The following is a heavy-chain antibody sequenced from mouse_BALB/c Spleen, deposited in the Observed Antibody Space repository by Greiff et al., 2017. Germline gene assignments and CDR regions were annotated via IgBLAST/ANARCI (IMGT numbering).Heavy chain of an antibody. CDR2: INPSNGRT. D-gene: IGHD3-3*01. CDR3: ARWGTYAMDY. J-gene: IGHJ4*01. Sequence: QVQLQQPGADLVKPGASVKLSCKASGYTFTSYWMHWVKQRPGQGLEWIGEINPSNGRTNYNEKFKSKATLTVDKSSSTAYMQLSSLTSEDSAVYYCARWGTYAMDYWGQGTSVTVSS. CDR1: GYTFTSYW. V-gene: IGHV1S81*02.